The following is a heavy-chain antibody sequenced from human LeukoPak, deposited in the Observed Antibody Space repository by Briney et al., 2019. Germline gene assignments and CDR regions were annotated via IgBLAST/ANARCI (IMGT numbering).Heavy chain of an antibody. CDR2: ISWDGGST. CDR1: GFTFDDYA. V-gene: IGHV3-43D*04. CDR3: AKDKDFDSSGWYSSFDY. Sequence: GGSLRLSCAASGFTFDDYAMHWVRQAPGKGLEWVPLISWDGGSTYYADSVKGRFTISRDNSKNSLYLQMNSLRAEDTALYYCAKDKDFDSSGWYSSFDYWGQGTLVTVSS. D-gene: IGHD6-19*01. J-gene: IGHJ4*02.